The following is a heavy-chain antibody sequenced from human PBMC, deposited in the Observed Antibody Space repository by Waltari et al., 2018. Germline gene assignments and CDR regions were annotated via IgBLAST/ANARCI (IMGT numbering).Heavy chain of an antibody. CDR1: GFTVSSNY. CDR3: ARGMTTVTTWSLYYYYGMDV. J-gene: IGHJ6*02. Sequence: EVQLVESGGGLVQPGGSLRLSCAASGFTVSSNYMRWVRHAPGKGLEWGSVIYSGGSTYYAESGKGRLTISRDNSKNTLYLKMNSLRAEDTAVYYCARGMTTVTTWSLYYYYGMDVWGQGTTVTVSS. CDR2: IYSGGST. D-gene: IGHD4-17*01. V-gene: IGHV3-66*02.